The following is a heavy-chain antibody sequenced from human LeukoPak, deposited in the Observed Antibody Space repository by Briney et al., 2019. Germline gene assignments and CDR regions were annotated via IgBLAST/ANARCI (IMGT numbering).Heavy chain of an antibody. J-gene: IGHJ4*02. Sequence: GGSLRLSCAASEFTFSNYWMHWVRQAPGKGLGWVSWITGDGSSTRYADSVKGRFTISRDNAKNTLYLQVNSLRAQDTAVYYCARSNWPYYFDYWGQGALVTVSS. V-gene: IGHV3-74*01. CDR3: ARSNWPYYFDY. CDR2: ITGDGSST. CDR1: EFTFSNYW. D-gene: IGHD1-1*01.